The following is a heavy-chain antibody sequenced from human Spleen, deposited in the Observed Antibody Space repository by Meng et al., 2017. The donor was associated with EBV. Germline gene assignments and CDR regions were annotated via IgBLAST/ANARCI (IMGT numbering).Heavy chain of an antibody. V-gene: IGHV3-21*01. CDR3: TRTSLKS. J-gene: IGHJ4*02. CDR1: GFTFSNYS. Sequence: EVALVESGGGLVKPGGSLRLSCAASGFTFSNYSMNWVRQAPGKGLDWVSSISSSSDYIFYADSVRGRFTISRDNAKNSLYLQMNSLRAEDTAMYYCTRTSLKSWGQGTLVTVSS. CDR2: ISSSSDYI. D-gene: IGHD4/OR15-4a*01.